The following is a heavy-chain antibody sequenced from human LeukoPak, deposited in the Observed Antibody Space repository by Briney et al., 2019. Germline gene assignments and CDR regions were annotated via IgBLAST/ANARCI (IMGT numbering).Heavy chain of an antibody. Sequence: GGSLRLSCAASGFTFSRYAMAWVRHRPGKGLEWVSFIIDSGAHTYSADSVKGRFSISRDNSKNTLYLQMNSLRVEDTAVYYCVKFREAADHYYYYMHVWGNGTTVTVSS. CDR2: IIDSGAHT. CDR1: GFTFSRYA. CDR3: VKFREAADHYYYYMHV. V-gene: IGHV3-23*01. J-gene: IGHJ6*03. D-gene: IGHD2-15*01.